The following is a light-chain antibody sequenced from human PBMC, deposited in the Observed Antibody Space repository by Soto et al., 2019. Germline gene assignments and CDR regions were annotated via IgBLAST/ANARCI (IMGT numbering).Light chain of an antibody. V-gene: IGLV1-40*01. CDR3: QSYDGGLTAYV. Sequence: QSVLTQPPSVSGAPGQGVTISCTGTSSNIGAGYEVHWYHQLPGTAPKFLVSGNDNRPSGVPDRLSASKSGTSGSLAITGLQAEDEGHYYCQSYDGGLTAYVFGTGTKVTVL. CDR2: GND. J-gene: IGLJ1*01. CDR1: SSNIGAGYE.